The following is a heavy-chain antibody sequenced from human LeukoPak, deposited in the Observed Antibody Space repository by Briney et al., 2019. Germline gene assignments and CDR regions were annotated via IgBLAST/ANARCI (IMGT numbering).Heavy chain of an antibody. CDR1: GFTFSNAW. D-gene: IGHD3-10*01. Sequence: GGSLRLSCAASGFTFSNAWMSWVRQAPGKGLEWVGRIKSKTDGGTTDYGAPAKGRFTISRDDSKNMPYLQMNSLKTEDTAVYYCTTARAYGNFDFWGQGTLVTVSS. J-gene: IGHJ4*02. CDR2: IKSKTDGGTT. V-gene: IGHV3-15*01. CDR3: TTARAYGNFDF.